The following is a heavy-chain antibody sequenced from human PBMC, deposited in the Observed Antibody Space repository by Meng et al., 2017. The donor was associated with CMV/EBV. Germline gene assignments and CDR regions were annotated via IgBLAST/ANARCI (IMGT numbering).Heavy chain of an antibody. Sequence: QVQLWQSGAWLKNPGAQVKVSCKASGYTFTSYGISWVRQAPGQGLEWMGWISAYNGNTNYAQKLQGRVTMTTDTSTSTAYMELRSLRSDDTAVYYCARVMLHYYDSSGYFDYWGQGTLVTVSS. CDR3: ARVMLHYYDSSGYFDY. V-gene: IGHV1-18*01. J-gene: IGHJ4*02. CDR1: GYTFTSYG. D-gene: IGHD3-22*01. CDR2: ISAYNGNT.